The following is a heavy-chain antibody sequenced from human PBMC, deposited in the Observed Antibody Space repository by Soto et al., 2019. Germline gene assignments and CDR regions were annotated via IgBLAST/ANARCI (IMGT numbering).Heavy chain of an antibody. CDR2: IDPSDSYT. V-gene: IGHV5-10-1*01. CDR3: ARPGYSSSDGMDV. Sequence: GESLKISCNGSGYSFTIYWISWVRQMPGKGLEWMGRIDPSDSYTNYSPSFQGHVTISADRSISTAYLQWSSLKASDTAMYYCARPGYSSSDGMDVWGQGTTVTVSS. D-gene: IGHD6-6*01. CDR1: GYSFTIYW. J-gene: IGHJ6*02.